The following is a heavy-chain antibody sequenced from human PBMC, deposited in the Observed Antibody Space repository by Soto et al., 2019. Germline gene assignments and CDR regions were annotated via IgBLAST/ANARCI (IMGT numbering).Heavy chain of an antibody. J-gene: IGHJ6*02. CDR2: IWYDGSNK. V-gene: IGHV3-33*01. CDR1: GFTFSSYG. D-gene: IGHD3-16*01. Sequence: PGGTLRLSCAASGFTFSSYGMHWVRQAPGKGLEWVAVIWYDGSNKYYADSVKGRFTISRDNSKNTLYLQMNSLRAKDTAVYYCARAPPRFYDYVCVRYRPYYYYGMDFSGQGPTVTAS. CDR3: ARAPPRFYDYVCVRYRPYYYYGMDF.